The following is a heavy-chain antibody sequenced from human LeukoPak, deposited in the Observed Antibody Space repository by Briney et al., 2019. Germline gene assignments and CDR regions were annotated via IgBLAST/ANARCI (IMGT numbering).Heavy chain of an antibody. CDR2: IIPIFGTA. V-gene: IGHV1-69*05. CDR3: ARGSGHDFWSGYAGPRDYYYYYYMDV. D-gene: IGHD3-3*01. Sequence: GASVKVSCKASGGTFSSYAISWVRQAPGQGLGWMGGIIPIFGTANYAQKFQGRVTITTDESTSTAYMELSSLRSEDTAVYYCARGSGHDFWSGYAGPRDYYYYYYMDVWGKGTTVTVSS. CDR1: GGTFSSYA. J-gene: IGHJ6*03.